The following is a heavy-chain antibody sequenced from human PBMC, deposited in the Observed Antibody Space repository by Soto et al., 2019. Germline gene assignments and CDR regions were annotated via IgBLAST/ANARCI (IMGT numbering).Heavy chain of an antibody. CDR1: GGSFSGYY. CDR3: ARGSYYYGSGSYNSVNWFDP. CDR2: INHSGST. J-gene: IGHJ5*02. V-gene: IGHV4-34*01. D-gene: IGHD3-10*01. Sequence: QVQLQQWGAGLLKPSETLSLTCAVYGGSFSGYYWSWIRQPPGKGLEWIGEINHSGSTNYNPSLKILVTISVDTSKNQFSLKLRAVTAADTAVYYCARGSYYYGSGSYNSVNWFDPWVQGTLVTVSS.